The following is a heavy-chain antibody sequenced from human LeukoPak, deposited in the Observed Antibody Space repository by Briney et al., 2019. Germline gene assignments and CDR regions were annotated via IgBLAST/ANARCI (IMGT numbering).Heavy chain of an antibody. CDR3: AKAGDRNYFDY. J-gene: IGHJ4*02. V-gene: IGHV3-7*05. CDR2: IMKDGSAR. D-gene: IGHD3-22*01. CDR1: GFTFSAYW. Sequence: GGSLRLSCAASGFTFSAYWMSWVRQAPGKGLEWVANIMKDGSARHYVDSVEGRFTISRDNSKNSLYLQMNSLRAEDTAVYYCAKAGDRNYFDYWGQGALVTVSS.